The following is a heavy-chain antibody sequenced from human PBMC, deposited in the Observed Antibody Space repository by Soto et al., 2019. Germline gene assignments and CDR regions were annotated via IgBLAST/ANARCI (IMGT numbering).Heavy chain of an antibody. CDR3: ARDREYYESSGLYFDY. V-gene: IGHV4-59*01. CDR1: GGSISSYY. CDR2: IYYSGST. Sequence: SETLSLTYTVSGGSISSYYWSWIRQPPGKGLEWIGYIYYSGSTNYNPSLKSRVTISVDTSKNQFSLKLISVTAADTAVYYCARDREYYESSGLYFDYWGQGTLVTVSS. J-gene: IGHJ4*02. D-gene: IGHD3-22*01.